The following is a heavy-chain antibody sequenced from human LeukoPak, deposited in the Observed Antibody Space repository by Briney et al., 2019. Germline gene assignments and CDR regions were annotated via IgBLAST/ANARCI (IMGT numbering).Heavy chain of an antibody. CDR1: GFTFSFYG. CDR2: IQYDGSYK. CDR3: AKTSDQLLYSKFDF. D-gene: IGHD2-2*02. Sequence: GGSLRLSCGPSGFTFSFYGMHWVRQAPGKGLEWVAFIQYDGSYKFYADSVQGRFTISRDNSKNTLFLHMNSLTTEDTAVYYCAKTSDQLLYSKFDFWGQGTLVTVSS. V-gene: IGHV3-30*02. J-gene: IGHJ4*02.